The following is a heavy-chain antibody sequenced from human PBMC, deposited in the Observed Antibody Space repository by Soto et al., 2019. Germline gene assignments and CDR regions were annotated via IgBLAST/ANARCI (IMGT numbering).Heavy chain of an antibody. Sequence: QLQLQESGSGLVKPSQTLSLTCAVSGGSISSGGYSWSWIRQPPGKGLEWIGYIYHSGSTYYNPSLKSRVTRSVDRSQNQFSLKLSSVTAADTAVYYCARGRGLLRVRGEIITWFDPWGQGTLVTVSS. CDR2: IYHSGST. CDR3: ARGRGLLRVRGEIITWFDP. D-gene: IGHD3-10*01. J-gene: IGHJ5*02. CDR1: GGSISSGGYS. V-gene: IGHV4-30-2*01.